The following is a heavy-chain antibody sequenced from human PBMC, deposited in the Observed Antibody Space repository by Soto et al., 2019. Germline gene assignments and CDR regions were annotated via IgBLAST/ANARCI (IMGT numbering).Heavy chain of an antibody. CDR3: AGGTNGGFLSLYGMDV. Sequence: SETLSLTCTVSGGSISSYYWSWIRQPPGKGLEWIGYIYYSGSTNYNPSLKSRVTISVDTSKNQFSLKLSSVTAADTAVYYCAGGTNGGFLSLYGMDVWGQGTTVTVSS. CDR2: IYYSGST. D-gene: IGHD3-3*01. CDR1: GGSISSYY. J-gene: IGHJ6*02. V-gene: IGHV4-59*01.